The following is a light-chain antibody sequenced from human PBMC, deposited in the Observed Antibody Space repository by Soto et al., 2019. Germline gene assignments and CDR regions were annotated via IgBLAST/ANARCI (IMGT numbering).Light chain of an antibody. CDR2: AAS. V-gene: IGKV1-39*01. CDR3: QQSYSTPRT. CDR1: QSISNY. Sequence: DIQMTQSPSSLSASIGDRVTITCRAGQSISNYLNWYQQKPGKAPKLLIYAASSLQSGVPSRFSGSGXGTDXXLTISSLQPEDFATYYCQQSYSTPRTFGQGTKLEIK. J-gene: IGKJ2*01.